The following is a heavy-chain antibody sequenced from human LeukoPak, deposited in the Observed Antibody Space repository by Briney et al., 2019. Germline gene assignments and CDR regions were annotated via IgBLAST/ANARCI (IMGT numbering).Heavy chain of an antibody. CDR3: ATLTASPDYGGNSTPLYYFDY. CDR2: INPSGGST. D-gene: IGHD4-23*01. CDR1: GYTFTSYY. Sequence: ASVKVSCKASGYTFTSYYMHWVRQAPGQGLEWMGIINPSGGSTSYAQKFQGRVTMTRDMSTSTVYMELSSLRSEDTAVYYCATLTASPDYGGNSTPLYYFDYWGQGTLVTVSS. J-gene: IGHJ4*02. V-gene: IGHV1-46*01.